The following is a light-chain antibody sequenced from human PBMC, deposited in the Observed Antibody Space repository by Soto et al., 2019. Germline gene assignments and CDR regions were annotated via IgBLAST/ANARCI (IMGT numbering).Light chain of an antibody. V-gene: IGKV1-5*03. Sequence: DIQMTQSPATLSASVGDRVTITCRASQSIETSLAWYQQAPGKAPKLLVYQSSNLQGGVPSRFSGHGSGTELTLTITRLQPDDFASYYCQQYHSYSYSFGQGTRLEFK. CDR2: QSS. J-gene: IGKJ2*03. CDR3: QQYHSYSYS. CDR1: QSIETS.